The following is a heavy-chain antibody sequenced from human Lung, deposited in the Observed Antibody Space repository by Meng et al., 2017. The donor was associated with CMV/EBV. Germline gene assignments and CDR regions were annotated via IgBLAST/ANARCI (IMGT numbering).Heavy chain of an antibody. CDR1: GGTFSSYA. J-gene: IGHJ4*02. CDR3: ASLSRYYHDFDY. V-gene: IGHV1-69*05. D-gene: IGHD3-3*01. Sequence: SXXVSXKASGGTFSSYAISWVRQAPGQGLEWMGGIITSFGTANYAQKFQGRVTITTDESTSTAYMELSSLRSEDTAVYYCASLSRYYHDFDYWGQGTLVTVAS. CDR2: IITSFGTA.